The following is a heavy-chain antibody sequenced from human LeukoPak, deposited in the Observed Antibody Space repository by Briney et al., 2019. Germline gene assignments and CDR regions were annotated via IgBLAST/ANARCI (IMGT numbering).Heavy chain of an antibody. CDR3: ARIPHNVIRGVVVLQWFDP. CDR1: GYSITSGYY. J-gene: IGHJ5*02. Sequence: PSETLSLTCTVSGYSITSGYYWGWIRQPPGKGLEWIGSIHQSGRTYYNLSLKSRVTISVDTSENQFSLKLTSVTASDTAVYYCARIPHNVIRGVVVLQWFDPWGQGTLVTVSS. CDR2: IHQSGRT. D-gene: IGHD3-10*01. V-gene: IGHV4-38-2*02.